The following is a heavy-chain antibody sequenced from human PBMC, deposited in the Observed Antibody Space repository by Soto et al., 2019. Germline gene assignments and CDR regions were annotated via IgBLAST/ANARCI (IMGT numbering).Heavy chain of an antibody. J-gene: IGHJ4*02. CDR1: GGSISSGGYY. D-gene: IGHD3-22*01. CDR2: IYYSGST. CDR3: ARAWNDDSSGYSLFDY. Sequence: PSETLSLTCTVSGGSISSGGYYWSWIRHHPGKGLEWIGYIYYSGSTYYNPSLKSRVTISVDTSKNQFSLKLSSVTAADTAVYYCARAWNDDSSGYSLFDYWGQGTLVTVYS. V-gene: IGHV4-31*03.